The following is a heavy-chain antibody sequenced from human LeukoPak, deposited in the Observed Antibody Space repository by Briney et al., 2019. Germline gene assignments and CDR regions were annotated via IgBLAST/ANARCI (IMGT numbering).Heavy chain of an antibody. CDR1: GFTFSDYY. D-gene: IGHD2-15*01. CDR2: ISSSGSTI. CDR3: ASIGYCSGGSCYGTGAFDY. J-gene: IGHJ4*02. Sequence: PGGSLRLSCAASGFTFSDYYMSWIRQAPGKGLEWVSYISSSGSTIYYADSVKGRFTISRDNAENSLYLQMNSLRAEDTAVYYCASIGYCSGGSCYGTGAFDYWGQGTLVTVSS. V-gene: IGHV3-11*01.